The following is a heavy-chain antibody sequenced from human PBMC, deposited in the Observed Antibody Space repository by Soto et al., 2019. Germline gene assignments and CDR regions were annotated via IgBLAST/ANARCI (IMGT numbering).Heavy chain of an antibody. Sequence: GGSLRLSCAASGFTFSGYAMNWVRQAPGKGLEWVSGISVGGGNTYYADSVKGRFTISRDNSKNTLYLQMNSLRAEDTAVYYCAKASYYDILIGYPGCYYYCYRMYVWGRGTTVTGSS. CDR2: ISVGGGNT. J-gene: IGHJ6*02. D-gene: IGHD3-9*01. V-gene: IGHV3-23*01. CDR3: AKASYYDILIGYPGCYYYCYRMYV. CDR1: GFTFSGYA.